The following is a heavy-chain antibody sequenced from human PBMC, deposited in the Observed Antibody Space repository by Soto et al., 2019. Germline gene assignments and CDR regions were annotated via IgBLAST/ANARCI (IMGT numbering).Heavy chain of an antibody. D-gene: IGHD1-26*01. CDR3: VKGGSYFEY. J-gene: IGHJ4*02. Sequence: QVQLVESGGGVVQPGRSLRLSCAASGFTFGNYPLHWVRQAPGKGLEWVAVISYDGSNRYYADSVKGRFTISRDNSKNLLSLQMNSLSSEDTAVYYCVKGGSYFEYWGQGTLVTVSS. CDR1: GFTFGNYP. V-gene: IGHV3-30-3*01. CDR2: ISYDGSNR.